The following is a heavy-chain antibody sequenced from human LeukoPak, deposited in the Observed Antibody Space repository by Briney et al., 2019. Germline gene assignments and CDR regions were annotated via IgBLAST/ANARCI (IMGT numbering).Heavy chain of an antibody. CDR2: IYYSGST. Sequence: SETLSLTCTVSGGSISSYYWSWIRQPPGKGLEWIGYIYYSGSTNYNPSLKSRVTISVDTSKNQFSLKLSSVTAADTAVYYCARPSYYYGSGSFDYWGQGTLVTVSS. V-gene: IGHV4-59*01. CDR1: GGSISSYY. D-gene: IGHD3-10*01. CDR3: ARPSYYYGSGSFDY. J-gene: IGHJ4*02.